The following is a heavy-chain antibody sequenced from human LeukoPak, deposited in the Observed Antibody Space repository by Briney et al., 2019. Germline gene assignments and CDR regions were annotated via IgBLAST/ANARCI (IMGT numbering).Heavy chain of an antibody. CDR1: GYTFTGYY. V-gene: IGHV1-2*02. J-gene: IGHJ4*02. D-gene: IGHD2-2*01. Sequence: GASVKVSCKASGYTFTGYYIHWVRQAPGQGLEWMGWINPNSGGTNYAQQFQGRVTMTRDTSISTAYMELTSLRSDDTAVYYCARDAETGCPDYWGQGTLVTVSS. CDR2: INPNSGGT. CDR3: ARDAETGCPDY.